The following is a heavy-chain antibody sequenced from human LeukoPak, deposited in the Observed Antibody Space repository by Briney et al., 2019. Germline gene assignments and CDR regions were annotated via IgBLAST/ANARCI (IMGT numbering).Heavy chain of an antibody. V-gene: IGHV3-53*01. J-gene: IGHJ4*02. Sequence: GGSLRLSCVASGLTLSGYGMNWVRQAPGKGLEWVSLIYSGGTTYYADSVKGRFTISRDNSKNTLYLQMNSLRAEDTAVYYCARRAGGYSHPYDYWGQGILVTVSS. D-gene: IGHD4-23*01. CDR2: IYSGGTT. CDR3: ARRAGGYSHPYDY. CDR1: GLTLSGYG.